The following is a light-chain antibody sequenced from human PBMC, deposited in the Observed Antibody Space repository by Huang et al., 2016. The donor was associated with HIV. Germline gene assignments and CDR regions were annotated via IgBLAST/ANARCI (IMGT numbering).Light chain of an antibody. CDR3: QQYSGGYS. J-gene: IGKJ2*03. CDR2: GAS. Sequence: EIVLTQSPATLSVSPGERATLSCRASQSVSNYLAWYQQRHGQAPRLLIYGASTRATGVPARFSCSGSGTEFTLTISGLQSEDLAVDYCQQYSGGYSFGQETKVGIK. CDR1: QSVSNY. V-gene: IGKV3-15*01.